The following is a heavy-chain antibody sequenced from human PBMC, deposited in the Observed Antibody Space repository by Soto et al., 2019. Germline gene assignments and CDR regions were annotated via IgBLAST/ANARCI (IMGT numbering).Heavy chain of an antibody. V-gene: IGHV3-21*01. J-gene: IGHJ5*02. CDR2: ISSSSSYI. D-gene: IGHD3-10*01. CDR1: GFTFSSYS. Sequence: GGSLRLSCAASGFTFSSYSMNWVLQAPGKGLEWVSSISSSSSYIYYADSVKGRFTISRDNAKNSLYLQMSSLRAEDTAVYYCARDLKYGSGREWFDPWGQGTLVTVSS. CDR3: ARDLKYGSGREWFDP.